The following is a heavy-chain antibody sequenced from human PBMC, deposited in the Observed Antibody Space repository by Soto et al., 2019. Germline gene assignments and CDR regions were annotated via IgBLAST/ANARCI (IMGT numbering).Heavy chain of an antibody. CDR1: AGSISSGGYY. D-gene: IGHD1-26*01. J-gene: IGHJ4*02. V-gene: IGHV4-31*03. CDR2: VYYSGSI. CDR3: ARDIGGFFVY. Sequence: QVQLQESGPGLVKPSQTLSLTCTVSAGSISSGGYYWIWIRQHPGKGLEWIGYVYYSGSIYYNPSLKSRVTISVDTSKNQFSLKLSSVTAADTAVYYCARDIGGFFVYWGQGTLVTVCS.